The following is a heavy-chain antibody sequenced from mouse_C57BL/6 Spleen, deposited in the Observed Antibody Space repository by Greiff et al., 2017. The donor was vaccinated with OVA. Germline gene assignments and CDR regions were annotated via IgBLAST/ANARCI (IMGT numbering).Heavy chain of an antibody. CDR2: IRNTANGYTT. Sequence: EVKLVESGGGLVQPGGSLSLSCAASGFTFTDYYMSWVRQPPGKALEWLGFIRNTANGYTTEYSASVKGRFTISRDNSQSILYLQMNALRAEDSSTYYCARSGAYYFDYWGQGTTLTVSS. CDR1: GFTFTDYY. J-gene: IGHJ2*01. V-gene: IGHV7-3*01. CDR3: ARSGAYYFDY.